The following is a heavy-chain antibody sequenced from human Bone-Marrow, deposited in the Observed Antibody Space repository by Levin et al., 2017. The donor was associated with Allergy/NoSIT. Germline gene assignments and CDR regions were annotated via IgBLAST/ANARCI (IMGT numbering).Heavy chain of an antibody. V-gene: IGHV3-66*01. D-gene: IGHD1-14*01. CDR2: IYSDGST. Sequence: AGGSLRFSCAASGFTVSNNYMTWVRQAPGKGLEWVSMIYSDGSTYYADSVKGRFAISRDHSKNTLYLQMNSLRAEDTAFYYCAKESAGNVWGQGIMVTVSS. J-gene: IGHJ3*01. CDR1: GFTVSNNY. CDR3: AKESAGNV.